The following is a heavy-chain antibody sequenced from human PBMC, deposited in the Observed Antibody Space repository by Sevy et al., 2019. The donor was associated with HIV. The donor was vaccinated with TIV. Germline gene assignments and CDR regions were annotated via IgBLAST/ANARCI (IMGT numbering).Heavy chain of an antibody. CDR3: ARGEVNYVCPIPIRTEGGYYYGMDV. CDR2: ISSSSNYI. J-gene: IGHJ6*02. Sequence: GGSLRLSCAASGFTFSSYSMNWVRQAPGKGLEWVSSISSSSNYIYYADSVKGRFTISRDNGKNSLYLERNSLRAEDTAGYYCARGEVNYVCPIPIRTEGGYYYGMDVWGQGTTVTVSS. V-gene: IGHV3-21*01. D-gene: IGHD3-16*01. CDR1: GFTFSSYS.